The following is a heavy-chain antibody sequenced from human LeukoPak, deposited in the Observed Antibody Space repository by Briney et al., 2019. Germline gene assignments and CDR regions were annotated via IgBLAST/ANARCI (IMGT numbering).Heavy chain of an antibody. CDR1: GGSFSGYY. Sequence: SETLSLTCAVYGGSFSGYYWSWIRQPPGKGLEWIGEINHSGSTNYNPSLKSRVTISADTSKNQVSLRLRSVTATDTAVYYCARARGSYYTYYYSMHVWGQGTTVTVSS. D-gene: IGHD3-10*01. J-gene: IGHJ6*02. V-gene: IGHV4-34*01. CDR3: ARARGSYYTYYYSMHV. CDR2: INHSGST.